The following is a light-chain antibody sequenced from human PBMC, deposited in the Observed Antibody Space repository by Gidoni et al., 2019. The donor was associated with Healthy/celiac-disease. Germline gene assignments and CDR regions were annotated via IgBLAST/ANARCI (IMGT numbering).Light chain of an antibody. CDR1: QSISMY. Sequence: DNPLNQSPSSLSASVGDRVTITCRASQSISMYVNWYQHKAGKAPKVLIYGATCSQSGVPSRFSGSGSGTDFTLTISSLQPEDSATYCCQQSYSFLYTFGQETKLEIK. CDR3: QQSYSFLYT. CDR2: GAT. J-gene: IGKJ2*01. V-gene: IGKV1-39*01.